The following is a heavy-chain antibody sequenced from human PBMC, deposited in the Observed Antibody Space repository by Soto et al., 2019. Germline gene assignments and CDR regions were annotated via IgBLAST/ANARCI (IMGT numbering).Heavy chain of an antibody. Sequence: PGGSLRLSCTASGFNFSNYAMHWVRQAPGKGLEWLAVISYDGSRTHDADSVKDRFIISRDNSKKMLYLQMSGLRREDTAIYYCARFKIAARSNFDSWGQGTLV. V-gene: IGHV3-30*04. CDR3: ARFKIAARSNFDS. CDR1: GFNFSNYA. CDR2: ISYDGSRT. J-gene: IGHJ5*01. D-gene: IGHD6-6*01.